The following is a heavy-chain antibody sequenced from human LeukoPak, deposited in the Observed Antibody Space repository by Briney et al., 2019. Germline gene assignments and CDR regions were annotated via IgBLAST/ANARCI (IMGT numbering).Heavy chain of an antibody. J-gene: IGHJ4*02. CDR3: ARELSDHFDY. V-gene: IGHV3-53*01. CDR2: IYSGGST. Sequence: PGGSLRLSCAASGFTVSSNYMSWVRQAPGKGLEWVSVIYSGGSTYYADSVKGRFTISRDNSKNTLYPQMNSLRAEDTAVYYCARELSDHFDYWGQGTLVTVSS. CDR1: GFTVSSNY.